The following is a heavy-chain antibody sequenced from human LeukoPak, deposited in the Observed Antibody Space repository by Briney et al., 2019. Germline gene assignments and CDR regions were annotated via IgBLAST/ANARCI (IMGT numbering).Heavy chain of an antibody. CDR3: ASPRDTAMVTGFDY. V-gene: IGHV1-69*13. J-gene: IGHJ4*02. CDR1: GGTFSSYA. D-gene: IGHD5-18*01. Sequence: ASVKVSCKASGGTFSSYAISWVRQAPGQGLEWMGGIIPIFGTANHAQKFQGRVTITADESTSTAYMELSSLRSEDTAVYYCASPRDTAMVTGFDYWGQGTLVTVSS. CDR2: IIPIFGTA.